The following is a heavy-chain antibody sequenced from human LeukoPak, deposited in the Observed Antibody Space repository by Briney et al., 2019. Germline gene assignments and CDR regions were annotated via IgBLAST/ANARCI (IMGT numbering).Heavy chain of an antibody. J-gene: IGHJ4*02. Sequence: PGGSLRLSCAASGFTVSSNYMSWVRQAPGKGLEWVSVIYSGGSTYYADSVKGRFTISRDNSKNTLYLQMNSLRAEDTAVYYCARDRRVAGFDYWGQGTLVTVSS. CDR1: GFTVSSNY. V-gene: IGHV3-53*01. CDR3: ARDRRVAGFDY. CDR2: IYSGGST. D-gene: IGHD6-19*01.